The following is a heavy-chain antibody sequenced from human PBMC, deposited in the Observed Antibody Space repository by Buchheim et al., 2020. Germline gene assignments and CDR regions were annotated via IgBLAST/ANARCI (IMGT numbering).Heavy chain of an antibody. J-gene: IGHJ4*02. D-gene: IGHD5-18*01. V-gene: IGHV4-59*01. CDR3: ERGWEVYSYGYYFDH. CDR2: IDYSGST. CDR1: GASITSYY. Sequence: QVQLQESGPGLVKPSETLSLTCTVSGASITSYYWNWIRQPPGKGLEWFGYIDYSGSTNYNPSLKSRVTISVDTSKNQFSLNLSSVTAADTAVYYCERGWEVYSYGYYFDHWGQGSL.